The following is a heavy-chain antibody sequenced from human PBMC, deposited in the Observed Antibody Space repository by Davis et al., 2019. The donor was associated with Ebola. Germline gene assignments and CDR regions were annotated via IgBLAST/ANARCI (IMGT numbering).Heavy chain of an antibody. V-gene: IGHV3-23*01. CDR2: LSGSGATT. CDR1: GFMFSSYA. Sequence: GESLKISCAASGFMFSSYAMNWVRQAPGKGLEWVSTLSGSGATTYYADSVKGRFTISRDNSKSTLYLQMNSLRAEDTAVYYCAKGGYNYDYWGQGTLVTVSS. CDR3: AKGGYNYDY. J-gene: IGHJ4*02. D-gene: IGHD5-18*01.